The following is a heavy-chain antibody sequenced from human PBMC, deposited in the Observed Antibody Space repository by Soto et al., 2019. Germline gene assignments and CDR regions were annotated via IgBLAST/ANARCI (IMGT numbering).Heavy chain of an antibody. CDR2: ISGSGGST. D-gene: IGHD2-2*01. J-gene: IGHJ6*02. CDR1: GFTFSSYA. V-gene: IGHV3-23*01. CDR3: AKEYKYCSSTSCYRTRYGMDV. Sequence: PGGSLRLSCAASGFTFSSYAMSWVRQAPGKGLEWVSAISGSGGSTYYTDSVKGRFTISRDNSKNTLYLQMNSLRAEDTAVYYCAKEYKYCSSTSCYRTRYGMDVWGQGTTVTVSS.